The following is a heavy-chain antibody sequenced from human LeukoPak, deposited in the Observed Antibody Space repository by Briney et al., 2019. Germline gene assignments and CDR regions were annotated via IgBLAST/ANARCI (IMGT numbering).Heavy chain of an antibody. CDR3: ARDRGIVVVPAAIGGHDAFDI. J-gene: IGHJ3*02. V-gene: IGHV3-21*04. D-gene: IGHD2-2*02. CDR2: ISSSSSYI. CDR1: GFTFSSYS. Sequence: GGSLRLSCAATGFTFSSYSMNWVRQAPGKGLEWVSSISSSSSYIYYADSVKGRFTISRDNAKNSLYLQMNSLRAEDTAVYYCARDRGIVVVPAAIGGHDAFDIWGQGTMVTVSS.